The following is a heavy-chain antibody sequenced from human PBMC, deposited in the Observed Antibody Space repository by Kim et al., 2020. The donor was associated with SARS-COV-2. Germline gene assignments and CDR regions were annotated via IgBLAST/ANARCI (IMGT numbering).Heavy chain of an antibody. J-gene: IGHJ4*02. V-gene: IGHV5-51*01. CDR3: ARLPPYSGSYYLT. Sequence: TPSFQGQVTISADNSISTAYLQWSSLKASDTAMYYCARLPPYSGSYYLTWGQGTLVTVSS. D-gene: IGHD1-26*01.